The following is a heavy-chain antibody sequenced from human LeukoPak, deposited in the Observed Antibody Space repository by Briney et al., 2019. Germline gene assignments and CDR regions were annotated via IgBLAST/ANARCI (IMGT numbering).Heavy chain of an antibody. CDR2: IVVCSCDT. V-gene: IGHV1-58*01. CDR1: VFTFRTSA. Sequence: SVTVSLQASVFTFRTSAVQWLRPARGQRLAWIGWIVVCSCDTKYAQELQGRLTITRDMATNTAYMELSSLISEDTAVYYCAAERYSDSCCWFDPWGQGTLVTVSS. CDR3: AAERYSDSCCWFDP. J-gene: IGHJ5*02. D-gene: IGHD1-26*01.